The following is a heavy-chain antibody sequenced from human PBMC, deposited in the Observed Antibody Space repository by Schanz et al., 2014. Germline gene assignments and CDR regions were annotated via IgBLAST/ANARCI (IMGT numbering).Heavy chain of an antibody. CDR2: ISGSGGST. Sequence: EVQLVESGGGLVQPGGSLRLSCLASGFAFSSYGMNWLRQAPGKGLEWVSAISGSGGSTYYADSVKGRFTISRDNSKNSLYLEMNSLRAEDTALYYCARDRRNADLDYWGQGTLVTVSS. CDR1: GFAFSSYG. D-gene: IGHD1-1*01. V-gene: IGHV3-23*04. CDR3: ARDRRNADLDY. J-gene: IGHJ4*02.